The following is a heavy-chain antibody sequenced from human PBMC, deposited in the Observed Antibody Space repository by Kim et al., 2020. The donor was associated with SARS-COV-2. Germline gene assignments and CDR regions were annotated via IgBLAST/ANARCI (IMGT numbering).Heavy chain of an antibody. D-gene: IGHD2-21*02. CDR3: ATLVTAIARGYYYYGMDF. CDR1: GAAIRSPGYY. Sequence: SETLSLTCTVSGAAIRSPGYYWNWVRQRPGKGLEWMGDIYYSGDTYYSPSLKSRLTMSVDTSMSQFSLRLNAGTAADTAVYYWATLVTAIARGYYYYGMDFWGLGTPVPVSS. CDR2: IYYSGDT. J-gene: IGHJ6*01. V-gene: IGHV4-31*03.